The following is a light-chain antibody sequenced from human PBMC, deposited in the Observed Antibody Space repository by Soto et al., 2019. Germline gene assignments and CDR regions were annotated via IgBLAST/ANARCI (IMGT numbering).Light chain of an antibody. V-gene: IGKV3-20*01. Sequence: IVLTQSPCTLTLSPGERATLSCRASQSVSSNYLAWYQQKPGQGPRLLIYGASSWATGIPDRFSGSGSGTDFTLTISRLEPEDFAVYYCQQYGTSPVTFAGGTKVDI. J-gene: IGKJ4*01. CDR2: GAS. CDR1: QSVSSNY. CDR3: QQYGTSPVT.